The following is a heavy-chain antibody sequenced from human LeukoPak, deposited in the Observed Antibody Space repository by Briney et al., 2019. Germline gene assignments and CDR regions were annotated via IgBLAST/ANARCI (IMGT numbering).Heavy chain of an antibody. CDR2: IYHSGHT. Sequence: SETLSLTCTVSGGSLSSYYWSWIRQPPGKGLEWIGYIYHSGHTNYNPSLKSRVTISVDTSKNRFSLKLSSVTAADTAVYFCARFRRESHGSESYYTINDYFDYWGQGTLVTVSS. CDR3: ARFRRESHGSESYYTINDYFDY. CDR1: GGSLSSYY. J-gene: IGHJ4*02. V-gene: IGHV4-59*01. D-gene: IGHD3-10*01.